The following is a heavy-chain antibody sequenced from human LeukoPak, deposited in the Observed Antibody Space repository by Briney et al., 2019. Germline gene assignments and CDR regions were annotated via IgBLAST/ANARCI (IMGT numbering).Heavy chain of an antibody. CDR1: GFSFSSYA. CDR3: ARAQHRGWGFDY. Sequence: PGGSLRLSCAASGFSFSSYAMHWVRQAPGKGLEWVALISYDGRYKYYADSVKGRFTISRDISKNTLHLQMDSLRAEDTAVYYCARAQHRGWGFDYWGQGTLVTVSS. CDR2: ISYDGRYK. J-gene: IGHJ4*02. V-gene: IGHV3-30*04. D-gene: IGHD1-26*01.